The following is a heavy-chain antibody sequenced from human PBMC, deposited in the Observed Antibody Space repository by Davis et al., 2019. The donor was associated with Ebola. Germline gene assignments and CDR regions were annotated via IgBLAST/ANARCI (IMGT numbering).Heavy chain of an antibody. J-gene: IGHJ4*02. V-gene: IGHV3-21*01. CDR2: ISSSSSYT. D-gene: IGHD3-9*01. Sequence: PGGSLRLSCAASGFTFSSYSMNWVRQAPGKGLEWVSSISSSSSYTNYADSVKGRFTISRDNAKKSLYLQMNSLRAEDTAVYYCARGPRRYFDWLIDYWGQGTLVTVSS. CDR1: GFTFSSYS. CDR3: ARGPRRYFDWLIDY.